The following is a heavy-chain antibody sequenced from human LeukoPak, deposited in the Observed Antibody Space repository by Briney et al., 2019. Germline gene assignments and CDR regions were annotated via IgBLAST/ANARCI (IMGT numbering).Heavy chain of an antibody. Sequence: SETLSLTCTVSGGSISSSSYYWGWIRQPPGKGLEWIGSIYYSGSTYYNPSLKSRVTISVDTSKNQFSLKLSSVTAADTAVYYCERNCEALGYWGQGTLVTVSS. J-gene: IGHJ4*02. D-gene: IGHD2-21*01. V-gene: IGHV4-39*01. CDR1: GGSISSSSYY. CDR3: ERNCEALGY. CDR2: IYYSGST.